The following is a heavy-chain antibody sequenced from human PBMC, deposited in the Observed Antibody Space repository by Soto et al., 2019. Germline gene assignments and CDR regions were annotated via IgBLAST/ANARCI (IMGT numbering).Heavy chain of an antibody. V-gene: IGHV3-23*01. J-gene: IGHJ5*01. D-gene: IGHD1-20*01. CDR2: IGGTGTDT. Sequence: DVQLLESGGGLVQPGGSLTLSCAASRFTFSDFAISWVLQAPGKGLEWVSSIGGTGTDTHYADSVKGRSTISRDNSRNTLYLQIDSLRDEDTAVYYCAKDAVPYNGKWDGFDSWGQGTLVIVSS. CDR1: RFTFSDFA. CDR3: AKDAVPYNGKWDGFDS.